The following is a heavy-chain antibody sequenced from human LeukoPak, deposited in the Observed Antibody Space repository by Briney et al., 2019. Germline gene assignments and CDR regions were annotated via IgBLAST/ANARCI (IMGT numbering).Heavy chain of an antibody. CDR2: INPNSGGT. V-gene: IGHV1-2*02. CDR1: GYTFTGYY. J-gene: IGHJ5*02. D-gene: IGHD3-10*01. CDR3: ARGLPMVRGPIPRVRNWFDP. Sequence: ASVKVSCKASGYTFTGYYMHWVRQAPGQGLEWMGWINPNSGGTNYAQKFQGRVTMTRDTSISTAYMELSSLRSEDTAVYYCARGLPMVRGPIPRVRNWFDPWGQGTLVTVSS.